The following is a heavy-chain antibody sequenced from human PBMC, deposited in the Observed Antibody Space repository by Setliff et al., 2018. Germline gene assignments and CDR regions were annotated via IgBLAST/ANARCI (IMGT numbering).Heavy chain of an antibody. Sequence: ASVKVSCKASGYTFTSYGISWVRQAPGQGLEWMGWISAYNGNTNYAQKLQGRVTMTTDTSTSTAYMELRSLRSDDTAVSYCARVAIVVVVAAIEFAYWGQGSLVTVSS. V-gene: IGHV1-18*01. CDR3: ARVAIVVVVAAIEFAY. J-gene: IGHJ4*02. CDR1: GYTFTSYG. D-gene: IGHD2-15*01. CDR2: ISAYNGNT.